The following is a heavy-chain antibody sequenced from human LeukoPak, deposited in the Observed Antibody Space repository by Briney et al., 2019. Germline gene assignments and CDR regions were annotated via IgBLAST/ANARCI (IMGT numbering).Heavy chain of an antibody. Sequence: PSETLSLTCTVSGGSISSYYWSWIRQPPGKGLEWIGYIYYSGSTNYNPSLKSRVTISVDTSKNQFSLKLSSVTAADTAVYYCARHTYYYDSSGYYYSDAFDIWGQGTMVTVSS. CDR2: IYYSGST. CDR3: ARHTYYYDSSGYYYSDAFDI. D-gene: IGHD3-22*01. J-gene: IGHJ3*02. CDR1: GGSISSYY. V-gene: IGHV4-59*08.